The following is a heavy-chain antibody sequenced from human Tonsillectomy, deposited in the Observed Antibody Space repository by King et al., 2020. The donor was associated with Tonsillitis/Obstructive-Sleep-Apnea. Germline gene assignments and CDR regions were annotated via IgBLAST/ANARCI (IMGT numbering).Heavy chain of an antibody. CDR1: GFTFSSYA. J-gene: IGHJ3*02. Sequence: VQLVESGGGVVQPGRSLRLSCAASGFTFSSYAMHWVRQAPGKGLEWVAGISYDGSNKYYAESVKGRVTISRDNSKKTLYLQMNSLRAEDTAVYYCARVGDYGDPDAFDIWGQGTMVTVSS. D-gene: IGHD4-17*01. CDR2: ISYDGSNK. V-gene: IGHV3-30*01. CDR3: ARVGDYGDPDAFDI.